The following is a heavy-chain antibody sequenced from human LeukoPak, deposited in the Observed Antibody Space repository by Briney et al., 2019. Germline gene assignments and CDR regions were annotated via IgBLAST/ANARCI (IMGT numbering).Heavy chain of an antibody. V-gene: IGHV4-4*07. CDR2: ISTSGST. J-gene: IGHJ4*02. CDR1: GGSISSYY. D-gene: IGHD3-22*01. CDR3: ASGRDYDSSWAPHFDY. Sequence: SETLSLTCTVSGGSISSYYWSWIRQPAGKGLESIGHISTSGSTNYNPSLKSRVTMSVDTSKNQFSLKLSSVTAADTAVYYCASGRDYDSSWAPHFDYWGQGTLVTVSS.